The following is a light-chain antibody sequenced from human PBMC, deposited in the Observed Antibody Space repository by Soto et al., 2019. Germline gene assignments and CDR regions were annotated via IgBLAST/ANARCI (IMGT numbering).Light chain of an antibody. V-gene: IGKV3-15*01. Sequence: EILMTQSPGPLSVSPGERATLSCRASQSVSSNLAWYQQKLGQAPRLLIYGASTRATVIPARFSGSRSGTEFTLTISSLHAAAFEVYSYHQYSRWPWTFGLGTKVEIK. CDR2: GAS. CDR1: QSVSSN. CDR3: HQYSRWPWT. J-gene: IGKJ1*01.